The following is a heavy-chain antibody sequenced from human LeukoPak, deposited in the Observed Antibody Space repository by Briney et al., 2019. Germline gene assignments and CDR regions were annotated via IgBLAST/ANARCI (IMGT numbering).Heavy chain of an antibody. D-gene: IGHD2-8*02. V-gene: IGHV3-23*01. Sequence: GGSLRLSCAASGFTFSSYGMSWVRQAPGKGLEWVSAISGSGGSTYYADSVKGRFTISRDNSKNTLYLQMNSLRAEDTAVYYCARGGVGRYDYWGQGTLVTVSS. CDR1: GFTFSSYG. CDR2: ISGSGGST. CDR3: ARGGVGRYDY. J-gene: IGHJ4*02.